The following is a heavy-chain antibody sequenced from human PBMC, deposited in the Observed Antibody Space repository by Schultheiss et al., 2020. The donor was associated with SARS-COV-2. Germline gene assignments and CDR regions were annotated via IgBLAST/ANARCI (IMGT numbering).Heavy chain of an antibody. J-gene: IGHJ5*02. CDR3: TKDLRGDHGVDL. D-gene: IGHD2-21*02. CDR2: IYSGGST. CDR1: GFTVSSNY. V-gene: IGHV3-66*01. Sequence: GGSLRLSCAASGFTVSSNYMSWVRQAPGKGLEWVSVIYSGGSTYYADSVKGRFTISRDNSKNTLYLQMNSLRAEDTAVYYCTKDLRGDHGVDLWGQGTLVTVSS.